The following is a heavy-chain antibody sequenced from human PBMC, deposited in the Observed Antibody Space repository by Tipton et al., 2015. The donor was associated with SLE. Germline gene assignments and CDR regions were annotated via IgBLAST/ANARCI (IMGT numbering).Heavy chain of an antibody. D-gene: IGHD3-22*01. CDR1: GGSISSSSYY. V-gene: IGHV4-39*07. CDR2: IYYSGST. J-gene: IGHJ4*02. Sequence: LRLSCTVSGGSISSSSYYWGWIRQPPGKGLEWIGSIYYSGSTYYNPSLKSRVTISVDTSKNQFSLKLSSVTAADTAVYYCARDRYYYDSSGYSDYWGQGTLVTVSS. CDR3: ARDRYYYDSSGYSDY.